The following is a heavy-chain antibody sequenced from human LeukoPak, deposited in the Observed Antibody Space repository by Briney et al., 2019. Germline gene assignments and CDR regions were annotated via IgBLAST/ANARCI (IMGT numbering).Heavy chain of an antibody. J-gene: IGHJ5*02. CDR3: ARENILTTQGFDP. V-gene: IGHV3-73*01. Sequence: PGGSLRLSCAASGFTFRDSAMHWVRQASGKGLEWIGRVKTKANNYATAYAASVMGRFTISRDDSKNTAYLEMNSLKTEDTAVYYCARENILTTQGFDPWGQGTLVTVSS. CDR1: GFTFRDSA. CDR2: VKTKANNYAT. D-gene: IGHD3-9*01.